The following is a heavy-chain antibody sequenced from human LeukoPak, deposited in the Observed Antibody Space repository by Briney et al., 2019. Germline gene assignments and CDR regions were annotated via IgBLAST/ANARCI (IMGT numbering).Heavy chain of an antibody. V-gene: IGHV4-38-2*01. CDR2: IYHSGST. CDR3: ASKSGWPTHFDY. J-gene: IGHJ4*02. CDR1: GYSISSSYY. D-gene: IGHD6-19*01. Sequence: SETLSLTCAVSGYSISSSYYWGWIRQPPGKGLEWIGSIYHSGSTYYNPSLKSRVTISVDTSKNQFSLKLSSVTAADTAVYYCASKSGWPTHFDYWGQGTLVTVSS.